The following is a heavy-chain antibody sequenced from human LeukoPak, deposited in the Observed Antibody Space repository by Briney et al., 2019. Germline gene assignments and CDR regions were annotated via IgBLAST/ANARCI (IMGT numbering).Heavy chain of an antibody. D-gene: IGHD6-13*01. V-gene: IGHV1-8*03. CDR1: GYTFTSYD. CDR2: MNPNSGNT. J-gene: IGHJ4*02. CDR3: ARGLGSSWYLWRYFDY. Sequence: ASVKVSCKASGYTFTSYDINWVRQATGQGLEWMGWMNPNSGNTGYSQKFQGRVTITRNTSISTAYMELSSLRSEDTAVYYCARGLGSSWYLWRYFDYWGQGTLVTVSS.